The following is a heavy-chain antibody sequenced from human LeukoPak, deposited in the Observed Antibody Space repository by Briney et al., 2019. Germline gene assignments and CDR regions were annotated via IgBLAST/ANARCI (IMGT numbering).Heavy chain of an antibody. CDR3: ARDRRYSGYGDY. V-gene: IGHV3-48*04. CDR2: ISSSSSTI. D-gene: IGHD5-12*01. CDR1: GFTFSDDS. J-gene: IGHJ4*02. Sequence: PGGSLRLSCVASGFTFSDDSMNWVRQAPGKGLEWVSYISSSSSTIYYADPVKGRFTISRDNGKNSLYLQMNSLRAEDTAVYYCARDRRYSGYGDYWGQGTLVTVSS.